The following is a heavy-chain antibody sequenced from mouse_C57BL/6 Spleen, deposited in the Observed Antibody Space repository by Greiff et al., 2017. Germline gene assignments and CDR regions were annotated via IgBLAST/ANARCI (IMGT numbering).Heavy chain of an antibody. Sequence: QVQLKDSGAELVKPGASVKISCKASGYAFSSYWMNWVKQRPGKGLEWIGQIYPGDGDTNYNGKFKGKATLTADKSSSTAYMQLSSLTSEDSAVYFCARDSSGYGAMDYWGQGTSVTVSS. CDR3: ARDSSGYGAMDY. V-gene: IGHV1-80*01. D-gene: IGHD3-2*02. CDR1: GYAFSSYW. J-gene: IGHJ4*01. CDR2: IYPGDGDT.